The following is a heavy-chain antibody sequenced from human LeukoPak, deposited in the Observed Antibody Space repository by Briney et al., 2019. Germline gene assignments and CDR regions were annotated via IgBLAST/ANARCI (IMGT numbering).Heavy chain of an antibody. J-gene: IGHJ6*03. V-gene: IGHV3-30*02. Sequence: GGSLRLSSAASGFTFSSYGMHWVRQAPGKGLEWVAFIRYDGSNKYYADSVKGRFTISRDNSKNTLYLQMNSLRAEDTAVYYCAKVGPLALYYMDVWGKGTTVTVSS. CDR1: GFTFSSYG. CDR2: IRYDGSNK. CDR3: AKVGPLALYYMDV. D-gene: IGHD3-10*01.